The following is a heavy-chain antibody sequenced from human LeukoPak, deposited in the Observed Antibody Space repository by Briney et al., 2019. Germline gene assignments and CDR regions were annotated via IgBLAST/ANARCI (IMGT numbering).Heavy chain of an antibody. Sequence: GGSLRLSCAASGFTFSSYAMSWVRQAPGKGLEWVSAISGSGGSTYYADSVKGRFTISRDNSNNTLYLQMNSLRAEDTAVYYCAKAISRYYYDSSGYYPLDYWGQGTLVTVSS. CDR3: AKAISRYYYDSSGYYPLDY. D-gene: IGHD3-22*01. CDR2: ISGSGGST. V-gene: IGHV3-23*01. CDR1: GFTFSSYA. J-gene: IGHJ4*02.